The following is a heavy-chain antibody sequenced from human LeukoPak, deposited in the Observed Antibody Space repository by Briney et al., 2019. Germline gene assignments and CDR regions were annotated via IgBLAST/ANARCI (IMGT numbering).Heavy chain of an antibody. D-gene: IGHD6-19*01. J-gene: IGHJ3*02. CDR2: IYPGDSDT. Sequence: KNGESLKISCKGSGYRFTNYWIGWVRQMPGKGLEWMGIIYPGDSDTRYNPSFQGQVTISIDKSISTAYLQWSSLKASDTAIYYCARHRSGWHDAFDIWGQGTMVTVSS. V-gene: IGHV5-51*01. CDR3: ARHRSGWHDAFDI. CDR1: GYRFTNYW.